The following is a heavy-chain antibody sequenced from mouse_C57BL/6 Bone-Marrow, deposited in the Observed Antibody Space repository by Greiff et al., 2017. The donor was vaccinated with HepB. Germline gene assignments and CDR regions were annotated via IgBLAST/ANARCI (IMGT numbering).Heavy chain of an antibody. D-gene: IGHD1-1*01. J-gene: IGHJ2*01. CDR2: ILPGSGST. CDR3: ARGELYYYGSSYYFDY. Sequence: QVQLQQSGAELMKPGASVKLSCKATGYTFTGYWIEWVKQRPGHGLEWIGEILPGSGSTNYNEKFKGKATFTADTSSNTAYMQISSLTTEDSAIYYCARGELYYYGSSYYFDYWGQGTTLTVSS. V-gene: IGHV1-9*01. CDR1: GYTFTGYW.